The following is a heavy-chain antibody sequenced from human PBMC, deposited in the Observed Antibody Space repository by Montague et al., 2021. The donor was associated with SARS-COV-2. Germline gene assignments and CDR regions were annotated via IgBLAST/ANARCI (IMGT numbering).Heavy chain of an antibody. V-gene: IGHV3-30*18. D-gene: IGHD3-3*01. J-gene: IGHJ4*02. CDR3: AKRAADKYYGGRGPVGD. CDR2: ISHSKVLI. CDR1: GFTFSKYS. Sequence: SLRLSCAASGFTFSKYSMHWVRQAPGKGLEWVAIISHSKVLIYYADPVKGRFTISRDNSKNTLYLQMNSLRPEDTAVYYCAKRAADKYYGGRGPVGDWGQGTLVTVSS.